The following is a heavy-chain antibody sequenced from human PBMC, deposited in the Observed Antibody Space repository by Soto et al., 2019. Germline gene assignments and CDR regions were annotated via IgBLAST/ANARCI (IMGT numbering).Heavy chain of an antibody. CDR1: GFTFDGFA. V-gene: IGHV3-9*01. D-gene: IGHD6-19*01. Sequence: EVQLVESGGGWVQPGRSLRLSCAASGFTFDGFAMHWVRQCPGKGLEWVAGISWNSGTIGYADSVKGRVTISRDNVKNSLYLQMNSLTVDDTAFYYCSRERGTVWYRGIFDIWGQGTMVTVSS. CDR2: ISWNSGTI. CDR3: SRERGTVWYRGIFDI. J-gene: IGHJ3*02.